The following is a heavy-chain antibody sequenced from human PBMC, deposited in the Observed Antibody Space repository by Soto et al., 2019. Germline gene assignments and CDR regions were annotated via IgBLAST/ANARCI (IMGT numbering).Heavy chain of an antibody. V-gene: IGHV1-69*06. Sequence: SVKVSCKASGGTFSSYAISWVRQAPGQGLEWVGGIIPIYGTANYAQKFQGRVTITADKSTRTAYMELSSLRSEDTAVYYCARVATVGRYYSDSSGYLKWSFDYWGQGTLVTVSS. CDR3: ARVATVGRYYSDSSGYLKWSFDY. CDR1: GGTFSSYA. D-gene: IGHD3-22*01. J-gene: IGHJ4*02. CDR2: IIPIYGTA.